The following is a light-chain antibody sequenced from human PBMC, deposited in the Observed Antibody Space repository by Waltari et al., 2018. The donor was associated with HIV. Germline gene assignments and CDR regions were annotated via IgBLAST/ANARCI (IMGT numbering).Light chain of an antibody. V-gene: IGKV1-9*01. CDR2: DAS. CDR3: QQFDTYPIT. Sequence: DIQLTQSPSFLSASVGDTVTLTCRARRGLSNKLAWYQQKPRQAPKLLIYDASTLQSGVPSRFSGSGSGTDFTLTISNLQPEDFATYYCQQFDTYPITFGQGTRLDIK. J-gene: IGKJ5*01. CDR1: RGLSNK.